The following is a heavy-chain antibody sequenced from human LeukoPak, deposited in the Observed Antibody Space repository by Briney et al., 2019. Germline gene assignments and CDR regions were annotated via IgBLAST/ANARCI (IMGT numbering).Heavy chain of an antibody. J-gene: IGHJ2*01. V-gene: IGHV3-9*03. CDR2: ISWNSGSI. D-gene: IGHD6-13*01. CDR1: GFTFDDYA. CDR3: AKGAADDWYFDL. Sequence: GGSLRLSCAASGFTFDDYAMHWVRQAPGKGLEWVSGISWNSGSIGYADSVKGRFTISRDNAKNSLYLQMNSLRAEDMALYYCAKGAADDWYFDLWGRGTLVTVSS.